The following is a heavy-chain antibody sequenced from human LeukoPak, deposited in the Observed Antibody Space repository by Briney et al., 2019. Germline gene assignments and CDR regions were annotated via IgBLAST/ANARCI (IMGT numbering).Heavy chain of an antibody. Sequence: PSETLSLTCNVSGVSISSSGSYWSWVRQHPGKALEWIGYNFYSGSTYCNPSLKSRVTISVDASKSQFSLKLSSVTAADTAVYYCARLLQTPLKNYFDYWGQGTLVTVSS. CDR3: ARLLQTPLKNYFDY. D-gene: IGHD1-26*01. CDR2: NFYSGST. V-gene: IGHV4-31*03. J-gene: IGHJ4*02. CDR1: GVSISSSGSY.